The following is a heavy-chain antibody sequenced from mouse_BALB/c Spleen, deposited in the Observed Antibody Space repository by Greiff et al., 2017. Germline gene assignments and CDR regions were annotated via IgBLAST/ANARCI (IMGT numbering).Heavy chain of an antibody. CDR3: ARFPYYDYGVDY. V-gene: IGHV1S81*02. J-gene: IGHJ2*01. D-gene: IGHD2-4*01. CDR2: INPSNGRT. Sequence: QVQLQQSGAELVKPGASVKLSCKASGYTFTSYWMHWVKQRPGQGLEWIGEINPSNGRTNYNEKFKSKATLTVDKSSSTAYMQLSSLTSEDSAVYYCARFPYYDYGVDYWGQGTTLTVSS. CDR1: GYTFTSYW.